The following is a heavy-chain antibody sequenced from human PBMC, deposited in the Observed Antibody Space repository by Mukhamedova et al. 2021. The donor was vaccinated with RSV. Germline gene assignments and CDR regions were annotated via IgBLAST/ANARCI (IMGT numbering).Heavy chain of an antibody. V-gene: IGHV3-48*03. CDR2: ISTSGNTI. Sequence: GFTFSSYGMNWVRQAPGKGLEWVSYISTSGNTINYADSVKGRFTMSRDNAKNSLYLQMNSLRAEDTAAYYCARAVQWPYWGQGTL. J-gene: IGHJ4*02. D-gene: IGHD6-19*01. CDR3: ARAVQWPY. CDR1: GFTFSSYG.